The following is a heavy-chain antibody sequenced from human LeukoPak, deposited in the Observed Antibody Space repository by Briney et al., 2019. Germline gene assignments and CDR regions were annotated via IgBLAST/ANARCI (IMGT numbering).Heavy chain of an antibody. V-gene: IGHV1-8*02. CDR2: MNPNSGNT. CDR3: ARDADYYDSSTYYYYMDV. D-gene: IGHD3-22*01. Sequence: ASVKVSCKASGYTFTDYYIHWVRQATGQGLEWMGWMNPNSGNTGYAQKFQGRVTMTRNTSISTAYMELSSLRSEDTAVYYCARDADYYDSSTYYYYMDVWGKGTTVTVSS. J-gene: IGHJ6*03. CDR1: GYTFTDYY.